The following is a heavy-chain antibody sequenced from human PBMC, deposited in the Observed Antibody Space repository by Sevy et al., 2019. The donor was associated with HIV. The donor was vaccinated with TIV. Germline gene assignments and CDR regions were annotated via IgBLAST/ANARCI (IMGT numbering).Heavy chain of an antibody. J-gene: IGHJ4*02. CDR1: ELTFDNYW. Sequence: GGSLRLSCTASELTFDNYWMSWVRQAPGQGPEWVAAINAGGSDTYYADSVKGRFTISRDNAKESLFLQMNNLRANGTAMYYCATSTMMAASSLFDYWGRGTLVTVSS. V-gene: IGHV3-7*03. D-gene: IGHD3-22*01. CDR2: INAGGSDT. CDR3: ATSTMMAASSLFDY.